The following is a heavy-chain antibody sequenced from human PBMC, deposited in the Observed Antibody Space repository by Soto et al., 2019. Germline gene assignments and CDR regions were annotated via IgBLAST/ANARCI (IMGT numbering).Heavy chain of an antibody. J-gene: IGHJ4*02. D-gene: IGHD4-4*01. Sequence: QVQLQESGPGLVKPSETLSLTCTVSGGSINSYCWSWIRQPPGKGLEWIAYIFDSGNANYNPSLKSRVTISVDPSKNQSSLKLTSVTAADTAVYYCARHRRTTVAKFYFDNWGQGALVTVSS. CDR2: IFDSGNA. V-gene: IGHV4-59*08. CDR1: GGSINSYC. CDR3: ARHRRTTVAKFYFDN.